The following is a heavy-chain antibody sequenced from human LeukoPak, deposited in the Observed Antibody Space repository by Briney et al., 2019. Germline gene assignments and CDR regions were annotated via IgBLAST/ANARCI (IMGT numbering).Heavy chain of an antibody. J-gene: IGHJ3*02. V-gene: IGHV3-23*01. Sequence: GGSLRLSCTASGFTFSTFAMGWVRQAPGKGLQWVSGISGSGDTTYYADSVKGRFALSRDNSENTLYLQMNRLRDEDTAVYHCAKDFLGTVPDVFDIWGQGTMVTVSS. CDR3: AKDFLGTVPDVFDI. D-gene: IGHD7-27*01. CDR2: ISGSGDTT. CDR1: GFTFSTFA.